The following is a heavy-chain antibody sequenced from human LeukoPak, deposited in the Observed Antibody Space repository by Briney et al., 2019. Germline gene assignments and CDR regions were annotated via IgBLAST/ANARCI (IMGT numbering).Heavy chain of an antibody. J-gene: IGHJ5*02. Sequence: GASVKVSCKAAGYTFTSYYMHWVRQAPGQGLEWMGIINPSGGSTSYAQKFQGRVTMTRNTSISTAYMELSSLRSEDTAVYYCTRGAGGILIGTWGQGTLVTVSS. CDR2: INPSGGST. V-gene: IGHV1-46*01. D-gene: IGHD6-13*01. CDR3: TRGAGGILIGT. CDR1: GYTFTSYY.